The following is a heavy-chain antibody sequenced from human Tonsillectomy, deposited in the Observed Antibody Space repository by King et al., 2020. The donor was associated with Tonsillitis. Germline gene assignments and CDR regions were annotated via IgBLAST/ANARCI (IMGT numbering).Heavy chain of an antibody. V-gene: IGHV3-30*18. CDR2: ISYDGSNK. J-gene: IGHJ4*02. Sequence: VQLVESGGGVVQPGRSLRLSCAASGFTFSSYGMHWVRQAPGKGLEWVAVISYDGSNKYYADSLKGRFTISRDNSKNTLYLQMNSLRAEDTAVYYCAKADSSGFDCWGQGTLVTVSS. D-gene: IGHD6-19*01. CDR3: AKADSSGFDC. CDR1: GFTFSSYG.